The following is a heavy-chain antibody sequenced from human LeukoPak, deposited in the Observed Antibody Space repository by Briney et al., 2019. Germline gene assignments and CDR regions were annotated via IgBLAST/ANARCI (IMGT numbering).Heavy chain of an antibody. V-gene: IGHV1-46*01. D-gene: IGHD3-3*01. Sequence: GASVTVSCKASGYTFTSYYMHWVRQAPGQGVEWMGLINPSGGSTNYAQKFQGRVTVTRDTSTSTVYMELSSLRSEDTAVYYCARDMGLTYYDFWSGYNWFDLWGQGTLVTVSS. CDR3: ARDMGLTYYDFWSGYNWFDL. J-gene: IGHJ5*02. CDR1: GYTFTSYY. CDR2: INPSGGST.